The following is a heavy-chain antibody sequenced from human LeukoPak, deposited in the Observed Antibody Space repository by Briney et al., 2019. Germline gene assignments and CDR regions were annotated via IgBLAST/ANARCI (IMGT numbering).Heavy chain of an antibody. Sequence: GGSLRLSCAASGFTFSSYEMNWVRQAPGKGLEWVSYNSRSGSTIYYADSVKGRFTIFRDNAKNSLYLQMNSLRAEDTAVYYCARETSRWYSNSSEFDYWGQGTLVTVSS. D-gene: IGHD6-6*01. V-gene: IGHV3-48*03. CDR1: GFTFSSYE. J-gene: IGHJ4*02. CDR2: NSRSGSTI. CDR3: ARETSRWYSNSSEFDY.